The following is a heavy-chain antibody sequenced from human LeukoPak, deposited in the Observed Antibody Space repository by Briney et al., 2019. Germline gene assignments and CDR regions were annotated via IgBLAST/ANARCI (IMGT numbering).Heavy chain of an antibody. CDR1: GFTFSNYG. Sequence: GRSLRLSCAASGFTFSNYGLHWVRQAPGKGLEWLAAMWFDGSQKYYADSVKGRFTISRDNSKSMLYLQMNSLRAEDTAVYYCARDITGDPPPYYFDYWGQGSLVTVSS. CDR2: MWFDGSQK. D-gene: IGHD7-27*01. CDR3: ARDITGDPPPYYFDY. V-gene: IGHV3-33*01. J-gene: IGHJ4*02.